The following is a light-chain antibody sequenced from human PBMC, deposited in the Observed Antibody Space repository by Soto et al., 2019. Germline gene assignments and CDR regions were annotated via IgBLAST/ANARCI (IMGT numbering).Light chain of an antibody. CDR3: SSYAGSNNFGV. CDR2: DVS. Sequence: QSVLTQPPSASGSPGQSVTISCTGTSSDVGGYNYVSWYQQHPGKAPKLMIYDVSKRPSGVHDRFSGSKSGNTASLTVSGLQAEDEADYYCSSYAGSNNFGVFGTGTKVTVL. CDR1: SSDVGGYNY. J-gene: IGLJ1*01. V-gene: IGLV2-8*01.